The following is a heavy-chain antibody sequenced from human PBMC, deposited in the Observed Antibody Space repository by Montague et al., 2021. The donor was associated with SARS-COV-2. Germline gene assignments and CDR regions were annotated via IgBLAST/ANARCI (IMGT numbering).Heavy chain of an antibody. CDR2: IYTSGST. Sequence: TLSLTCTVSGGSISSGSYYWSWIRQPAGKGLEWIGRIYTSGSTNYNLSLKSRVTISADTSKNQLSLKLSSVTAADTAVYYCARVGVGTMVRGVIPAYYCYGMDVWGQGTTVTVSS. CDR3: ARVGVGTMVRGVIPAYYCYGMDV. D-gene: IGHD3-10*01. J-gene: IGHJ6*02. CDR1: GGSISSGSYY. V-gene: IGHV4-61*02.